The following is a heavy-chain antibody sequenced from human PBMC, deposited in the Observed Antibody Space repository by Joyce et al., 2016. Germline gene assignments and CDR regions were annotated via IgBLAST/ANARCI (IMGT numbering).Heavy chain of an antibody. Sequence: QVQVVQSGAEVKKPGASVKVSCKASGYIFTGFAMHWVRQAPGQRLEWMGWINADSGNTKYSQKFQGRVTITRDTSASTAYMELSSLRSEDTAVYYCARDAFGANPGYFDYWGQGTLVTVSS. V-gene: IGHV1-3*01. CDR3: ARDAFGANPGYFDY. CDR1: GYIFTGFA. CDR2: INADSGNT. J-gene: IGHJ4*02. D-gene: IGHD4/OR15-4a*01.